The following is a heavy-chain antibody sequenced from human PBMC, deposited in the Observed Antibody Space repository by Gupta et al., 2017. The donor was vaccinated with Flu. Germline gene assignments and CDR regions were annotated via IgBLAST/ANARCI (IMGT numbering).Heavy chain of an antibody. CDR3: ARDCSGGSCYRGGTDY. CDR1: GDSLRSSY. CDR2: VSTSGDS. D-gene: IGHD2-15*01. Sequence: QVHLQESGPTLVKPSETLSLICSASGDSLRSSYWSWIRQPAGKRLEWLGRVSTSGDSNYNPSPNGRVTLSVDTSKNQISLNLISVTAADTAIYYCARDCSGGSCYRGGTDYWGQGIPVTVSS. V-gene: IGHV4-4*07. J-gene: IGHJ4*02.